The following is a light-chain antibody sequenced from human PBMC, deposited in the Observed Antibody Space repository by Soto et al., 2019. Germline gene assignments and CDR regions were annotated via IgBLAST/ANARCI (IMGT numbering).Light chain of an antibody. V-gene: IGKV1-27*01. CDR2: GAS. J-gene: IGKJ1*01. CDR1: LAISNY. CDR3: QRYNPVPCT. Sequence: DIQMTQSPSSLSAFVGDRVTITCRARLAISNYLAWYQQKPGKAPNLLIYGASTLQSGVPSRFAGSGSGTEFSLTITSLQPEDVATHYCQRYNPVPCTFGRGTKVEIK.